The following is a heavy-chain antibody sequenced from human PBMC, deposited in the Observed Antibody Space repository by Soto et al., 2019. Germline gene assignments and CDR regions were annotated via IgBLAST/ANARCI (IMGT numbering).Heavy chain of an antibody. J-gene: IGHJ4*02. Sequence: HLQLQESGSRLVKPSQTLSLNCAVSGDSISSADYSWNWVRQPPGKGLEWIGYISHSGSTYYNPSPKSRVTISVARPRNQFSLNLSSVTAADTAVYYCASQPSGLWHYWGQGTLVTVSS. D-gene: IGHD3-10*01. CDR2: ISHSGST. CDR3: ASQPSGLWHY. V-gene: IGHV4-30-2*01. CDR1: GDSISSADYS.